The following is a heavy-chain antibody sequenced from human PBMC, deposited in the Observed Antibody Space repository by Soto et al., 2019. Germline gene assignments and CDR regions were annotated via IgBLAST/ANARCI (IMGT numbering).Heavy chain of an antibody. CDR3: ARPKDYDDCLDL. CDR1: GGSMISYY. CDR2: IYYAGST. V-gene: IGHV4-59*01. Sequence: SETLSLTCTVSGGSMISYYWSWIRQPPGRGLEWIGFIYYAGSTKYNPSLNSRVTFTRDTSANTAYMELSSLISEDTAVYYCARPKDYDDCLDLWGQGTLVTVSS. J-gene: IGHJ4*02. D-gene: IGHD3-22*01.